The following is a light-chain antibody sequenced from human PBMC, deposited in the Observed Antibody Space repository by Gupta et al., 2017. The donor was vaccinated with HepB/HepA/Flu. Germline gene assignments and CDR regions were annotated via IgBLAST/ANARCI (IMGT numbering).Light chain of an antibody. Sequence: SHVLTQPPSVSVAPGKTARITCGGNNIGSKSVHWYQQKPGQAPVLVIYYDSDRPSGIPERFSGSNSGNTATLTISRVEAGDEADYYCQVWDSSSDLIFGGGTKLTVL. CDR1: NIGSKS. V-gene: IGLV3-21*04. CDR3: QVWDSSSDLI. CDR2: YDS. J-gene: IGLJ2*01.